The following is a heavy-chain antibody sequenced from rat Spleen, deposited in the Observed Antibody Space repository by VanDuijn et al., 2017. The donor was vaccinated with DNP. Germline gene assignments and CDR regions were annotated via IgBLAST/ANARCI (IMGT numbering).Heavy chain of an antibody. J-gene: IGHJ4*01. V-gene: IGHV2-16*01. D-gene: IGHD1-6*01. CDR1: GFSLTSYS. Sequence: QVQLKESGPGLVQPSETLSLTCTVSGFSLTSYSVSWVRQPSGKGPEWMGRMWYDGDTAYNSALKSRLSISRDTSKNQVLLKMTSLQTEDTAMYFCARHYVYYGLLYYAMDAWGQGTSVTVSS. CDR3: ARHYVYYGLLYYAMDA. CDR2: MWYDGDT.